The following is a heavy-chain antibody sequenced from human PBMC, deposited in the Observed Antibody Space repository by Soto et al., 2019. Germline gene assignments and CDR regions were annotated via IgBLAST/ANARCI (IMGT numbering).Heavy chain of an antibody. Sequence: GASVKVSCKASGYTFTSYGISWVRQAPGQGLEWMGWISAYNGNTNYAQKLQGRVTMTTDTSTSTAYMELRSLRSDDTAVYYCARDRPLNWNFGLNDYWGQGTLVTVSS. V-gene: IGHV1-18*01. J-gene: IGHJ4*02. CDR2: ISAYNGNT. D-gene: IGHD1-1*01. CDR3: ARDRPLNWNFGLNDY. CDR1: GYTFTSYG.